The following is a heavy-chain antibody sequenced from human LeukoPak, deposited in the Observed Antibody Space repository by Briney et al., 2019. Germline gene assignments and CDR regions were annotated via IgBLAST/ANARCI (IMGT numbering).Heavy chain of an antibody. Sequence: ASVKVSCKASGYTFTGYYMHWVRQAPGQGLEWMGWINPNSGGTNYAQKFQGRVTMTRDTFISTAYMELSRLRSDDTAVYYCARSPGDYVWGSYRPDAFDIWGQGTMVTVSS. J-gene: IGHJ3*02. CDR2: INPNSGGT. CDR1: GYTFTGYY. V-gene: IGHV1-2*02. CDR3: ARSPGDYVWGSYRPDAFDI. D-gene: IGHD3-16*02.